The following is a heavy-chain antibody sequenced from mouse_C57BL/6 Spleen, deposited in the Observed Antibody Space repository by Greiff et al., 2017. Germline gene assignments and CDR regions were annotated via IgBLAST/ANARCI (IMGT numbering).Heavy chain of an antibody. CDR3: TSVYYGSSAMDY. Sequence: EVQLQQSGTVLVRPGASVKMSCKTSGYTFTSYWMHWVKQRPGKGLEWIGAIYPGNSDTSYNQKFKGKAKLTAVTSASTAYMELSSLTNEDSAVYYCTSVYYGSSAMDYWGQGTSVTVSS. CDR2: IYPGNSDT. CDR1: GYTFTSYW. V-gene: IGHV1-5*01. J-gene: IGHJ4*01. D-gene: IGHD1-1*01.